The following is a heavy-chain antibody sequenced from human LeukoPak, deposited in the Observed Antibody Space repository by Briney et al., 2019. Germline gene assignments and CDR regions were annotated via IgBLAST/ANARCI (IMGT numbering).Heavy chain of an antibody. V-gene: IGHV1-2*02. J-gene: IGHJ3*02. CDR1: GYTFTGYY. Sequence: GASVKVSCKASGYTFTGYYMHWVRQAPGQGLEWMGWINPNSGGTNYAQKFQGGVTMTRDTSISTAYMELSRLRSDDTAVYYCARACTSCYKLYAFDIWGQGTMVTVSS. CDR2: INPNSGGT. D-gene: IGHD2-2*02. CDR3: ARACTSCYKLYAFDI.